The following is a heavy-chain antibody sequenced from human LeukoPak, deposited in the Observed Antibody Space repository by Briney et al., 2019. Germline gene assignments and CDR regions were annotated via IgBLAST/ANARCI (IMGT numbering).Heavy chain of an antibody. CDR2: INPNSGGT. CDR1: GYTFTGYY. V-gene: IGHV1-2*02. J-gene: IGHJ4*02. CDR3: ARVRRLRLGELSLPH. D-gene: IGHD3-16*02. Sequence: GASVKVSGKASGYTFTGYYMHWVRQAPGQGLEWMGWINPNSGGTNYAQKFQGRVTMTRDTSISTAYMELSRLRSDDTAVYYCARVRRLRLGELSLPHWGQGTLVTVSS.